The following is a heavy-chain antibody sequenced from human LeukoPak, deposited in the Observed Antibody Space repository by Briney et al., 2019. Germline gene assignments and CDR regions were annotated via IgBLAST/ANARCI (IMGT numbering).Heavy chain of an antibody. CDR1: GFNFIDYS. CDR3: ARDHRYAFDN. D-gene: IGHD5-12*01. CDR2: IGISSGNT. J-gene: IGHJ4*01. V-gene: IGHV3-48*01. Sequence: GGSLRLSCAASGFNFIDYSMNWVRQAPGKGLEWISYIGISSGNTKYADSVKGRFTISRDKARSSLYLQMNSLRVEDTAVYYCARDHRYAFDNWGHGTLVTVSS.